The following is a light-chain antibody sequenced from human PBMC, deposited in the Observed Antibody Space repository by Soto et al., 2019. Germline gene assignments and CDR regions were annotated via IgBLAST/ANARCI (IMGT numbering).Light chain of an antibody. CDR3: QQYYSYSLT. CDR1: QGISSY. CDR2: AAS. J-gene: IGKJ4*01. Sequence: AIRMTQSPSSFSASTGDRVTITRRASQGISSYLAWYQQKPGKAPKLLIYAASTLQSGVPSRFSGSGSGTDFTLTISCLQSEDFATYYCQQYYSYSLTFGGGTKVEIK. V-gene: IGKV1-8*01.